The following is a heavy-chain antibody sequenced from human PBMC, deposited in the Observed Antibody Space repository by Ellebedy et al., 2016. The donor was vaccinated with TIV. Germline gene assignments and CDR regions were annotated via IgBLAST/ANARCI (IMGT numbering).Heavy chain of an antibody. Sequence: SETLSLTCAVYGGSFSGYYWSWIRQPPGKGLEWIGEINHSGSTNYNPSLKSRVTISVDTSKNQFSLKLSSVTAADTAVYYCARGLIEGARRGVRFRSYYFDYWGQGTLVTVSS. CDR1: GGSFSGYY. J-gene: IGHJ4*02. D-gene: IGHD3-16*02. CDR2: INHSGST. V-gene: IGHV4-34*01. CDR3: ARGLIEGARRGVRFRSYYFDY.